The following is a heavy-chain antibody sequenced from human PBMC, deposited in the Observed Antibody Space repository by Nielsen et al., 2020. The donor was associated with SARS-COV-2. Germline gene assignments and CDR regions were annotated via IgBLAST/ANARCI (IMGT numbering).Heavy chain of an antibody. D-gene: IGHD3-10*01. CDR3: ARYAVRARLDDY. Sequence: ASVKVSCKASGYTFTGYYMHWVRQAPGQGLEWMGRINPNSGGTNYAQKFQGRVTMTRDTSISTAYMELRSLRSDDTAVYYCARYAVRARLDDYWGQGTLVTVSS. J-gene: IGHJ4*02. CDR2: INPNSGGT. V-gene: IGHV1-2*06. CDR1: GYTFTGYY.